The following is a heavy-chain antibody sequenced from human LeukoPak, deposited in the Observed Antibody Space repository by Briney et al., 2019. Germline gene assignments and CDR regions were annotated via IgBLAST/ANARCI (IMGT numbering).Heavy chain of an antibody. CDR2: IYYSGST. D-gene: IGHD3-3*01. V-gene: IGHV4-39*07. CDR3: ARGGGDYYYYMDV. J-gene: IGHJ6*03. Sequence: SETLSLTCTVSGGSISSSSYYWGWIRQPPGKGLEWIGSIYYSGSTYYNPSLKSRVTISVDTSKNQFSLKLSSVTAADTAVYYCARGGGDYYYYMDVWGKGTTVTVSS. CDR1: GGSISSSSYY.